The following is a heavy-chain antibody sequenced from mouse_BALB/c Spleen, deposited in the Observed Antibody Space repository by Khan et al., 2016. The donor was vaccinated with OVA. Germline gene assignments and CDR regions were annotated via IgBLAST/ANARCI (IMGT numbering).Heavy chain of an antibody. CDR2: IWAGGST. V-gene: IGHV2-9*02. J-gene: IGHJ2*01. D-gene: IGHD1-3*01. Sequence: VQLQESGPGLVAPSQSLSITCTVSGFSTSYGVHWVRQPPAKGLEWLGVIWAGGSTNYNSALMSRLSISKDNSKSQVFLKMNSLQTDDTAMYYCARLEDIWGQGTTLTVSS. CDR1: GFSTSYG. CDR3: ARLEDI.